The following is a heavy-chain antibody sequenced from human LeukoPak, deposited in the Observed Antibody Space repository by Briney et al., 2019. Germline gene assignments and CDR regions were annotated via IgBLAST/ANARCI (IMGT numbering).Heavy chain of an antibody. CDR1: GGTFSSYA. Sequence: SVKVSCKASGGTFSSYAISWVRQAPGQGLDWMGGIIPIFGTANYAQKFQGRVTITADESTSTAYMELSSLRSEDTAVYYCARTLHNCDAFDIWGQGTMVTVSS. CDR2: IIPIFGTA. V-gene: IGHV1-69*13. D-gene: IGHD1-1*01. J-gene: IGHJ3*02. CDR3: ARTLHNCDAFDI.